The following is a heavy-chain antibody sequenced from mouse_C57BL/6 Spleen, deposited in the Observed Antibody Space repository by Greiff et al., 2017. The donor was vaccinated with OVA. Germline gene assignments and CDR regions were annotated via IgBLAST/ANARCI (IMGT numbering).Heavy chain of an antibody. V-gene: IGHV7-3*01. D-gene: IGHD1-1*01. CDR2: IRHKANGYTT. CDR3: GRSTTVVAPYFDY. J-gene: IGHJ2*01. Sequence: EVKLVESGGGLVQPGGSLSLSCAASGFTFTDYYMSWVRQPPGKALEWLGFIRHKANGYTTEYSASVKGRFTISRDNSQTILYHQMNALRADDSATYYCGRSTTVVAPYFDYWGQGTTLTVSS. CDR1: GFTFTDYY.